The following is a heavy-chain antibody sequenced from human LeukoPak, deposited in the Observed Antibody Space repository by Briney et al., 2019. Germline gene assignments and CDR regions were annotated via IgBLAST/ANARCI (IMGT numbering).Heavy chain of an antibody. CDR2: IYTSGST. Sequence: SETLSLTCTVSGGSISSYYWSWIRQPPGKGLEWIGYIYTSGSTNYNPSLKSRVTISVDTPKNQFSLKLSSVTAADTAVYYCARHPSPSLAGQLLWFDPWGQGTLVTVSS. J-gene: IGHJ5*02. CDR3: ARHPSPSLAGQLLWFDP. D-gene: IGHD2-2*01. V-gene: IGHV4-4*09. CDR1: GGSISSYY.